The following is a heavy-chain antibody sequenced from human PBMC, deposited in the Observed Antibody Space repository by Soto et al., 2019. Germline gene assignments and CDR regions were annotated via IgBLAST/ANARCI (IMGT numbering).Heavy chain of an antibody. D-gene: IGHD2-15*01. CDR3: ARGRYCSGGSCYSNRPGYYYYMDV. V-gene: IGHV4-34*01. J-gene: IGHJ6*03. Sequence: QVQLQQWGAGLLKPSETLSLTCAVYGGSFSGYYWSWIRQPPGKGLEWIGEINHSGSTNYNPSLKSRVNISVATSKNQYSLKLSSVTAADTAVYYCARGRYCSGGSCYSNRPGYYYYMDVWGKGTTVTVSS. CDR2: INHSGST. CDR1: GGSFSGYY.